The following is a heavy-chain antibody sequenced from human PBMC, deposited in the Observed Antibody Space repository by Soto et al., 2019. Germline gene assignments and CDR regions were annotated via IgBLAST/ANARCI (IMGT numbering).Heavy chain of an antibody. D-gene: IGHD5-12*01. CDR3: AREGSGYDETYYYYGMDV. J-gene: IGHJ6*02. Sequence: GGSLRLSCAASGFTFSSYWMSWVRQAPGKGLEWVANIKQDGSEKYYVDSVKGRFTISRDNAKNSLYLQMNSLRAEDTAVYYCAREGSGYDETYYYYGMDVWGQGTTVTVSS. CDR2: IKQDGSEK. CDR1: GFTFSSYW. V-gene: IGHV3-7*03.